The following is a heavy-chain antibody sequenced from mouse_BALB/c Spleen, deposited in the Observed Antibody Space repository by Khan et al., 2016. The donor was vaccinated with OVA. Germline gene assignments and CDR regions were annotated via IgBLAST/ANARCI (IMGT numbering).Heavy chain of an antibody. CDR3: ARHYVMDD. J-gene: IGHJ4*01. V-gene: IGHV1-80*01. CDR2: IYPGDGDT. CDR1: GYAFSSYW. Sequence: QVQLKQSGAELVRPGSSVKISCKASGYAFSSYWMNWVKQRPGQGLEWIGQIYPGDGDTNYNGKFKGKATLTADKYSSTAYMQLSSLTSEDSSVYVCARHYVMDDWGQGTSVTVSS.